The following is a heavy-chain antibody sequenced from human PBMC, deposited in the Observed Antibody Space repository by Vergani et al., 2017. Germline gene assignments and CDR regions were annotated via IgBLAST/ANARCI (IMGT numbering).Heavy chain of an antibody. Sequence: QVQLVQSGAEVKKPGASVKVSCKASGYTFTGYYMHWVRQAPGQGLEWMGWINPNSGGTNYAQKFQGRVTMTRDTSISTAYMELSSLRSDDTAVYYCARDSLVVVAATPQDNWFDPWGQGTLVTVSS. CDR2: INPNSGGT. D-gene: IGHD2-15*01. V-gene: IGHV1-2*02. CDR1: GYTFTGYY. CDR3: ARDSLVVVAATPQDNWFDP. J-gene: IGHJ5*02.